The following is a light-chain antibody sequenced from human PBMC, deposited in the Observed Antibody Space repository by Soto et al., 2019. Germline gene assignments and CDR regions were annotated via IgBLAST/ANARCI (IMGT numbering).Light chain of an antibody. CDR2: WAS. Sequence: DIVMTQSPDSLAVSVGERVTINCKSSQSVLYISNNKNYLAWYQQKPGQPPNLLIYWASTRESGVPDRFSGTGSGTEFTLTISSLQAEDVAVYYCHQYYSIPLTFGQGTKVEIK. CDR3: HQYYSIPLT. J-gene: IGKJ1*01. CDR1: QSVLYISNNKNY. V-gene: IGKV4-1*01.